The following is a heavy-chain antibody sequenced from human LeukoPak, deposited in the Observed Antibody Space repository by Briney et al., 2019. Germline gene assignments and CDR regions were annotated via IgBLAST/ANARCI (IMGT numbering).Heavy chain of an antibody. D-gene: IGHD2-2*01. CDR1: GGSISSSSCY. CDR2: IYYSGST. CDR3: ARQVVVVPAAMDY. V-gene: IGHV4-39*01. J-gene: IGHJ4*02. Sequence: PSETLSLTCTVSGGSISSSSCYWGWIRQPPGKGLEWIGSIYYSGSTYYNPSIKSRVTISVDTSKNQFSLKLSSVTAADTAVYYCARQVVVVPAAMDYWGQGTLVTVSS.